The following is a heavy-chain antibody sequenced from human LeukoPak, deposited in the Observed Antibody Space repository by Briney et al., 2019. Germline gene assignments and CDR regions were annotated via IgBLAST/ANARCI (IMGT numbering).Heavy chain of an antibody. CDR2: IKQDGSER. CDR3: ARGPSGGNGFSY. J-gene: IGHJ4*02. Sequence: GGSLRRSCAASAFTFSSYWMSWVRQAPGKGLEWVANIKQDGSERYYVDSAKGRFTISRDNAKNSLYLQMNSLRAEDTAVYYCARGPSGGNGFSYWGQGTLATVSS. V-gene: IGHV3-7*04. CDR1: AFTFSSYW. D-gene: IGHD2-15*01.